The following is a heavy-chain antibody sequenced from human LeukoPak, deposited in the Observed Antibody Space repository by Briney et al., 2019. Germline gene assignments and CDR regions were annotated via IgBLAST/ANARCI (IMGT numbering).Heavy chain of an antibody. Sequence: ASVKVSCKASGYTLSRYGISWVRQAPGQGLEWMGWSSAYNENTNSALKVQGRVTMTTDTSTSTAYMELRSLRSDDTAVYYCARDLCSVEPAAPCYYFDYWGQGTLVIVSS. CDR3: ARDLCSVEPAAPCYYFDY. V-gene: IGHV1-18*01. D-gene: IGHD2-2*01. CDR2: SSAYNENT. CDR1: GYTLSRYG. J-gene: IGHJ4*02.